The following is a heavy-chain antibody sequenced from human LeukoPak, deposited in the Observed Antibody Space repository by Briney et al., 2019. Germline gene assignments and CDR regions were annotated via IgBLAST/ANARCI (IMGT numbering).Heavy chain of an antibody. CDR3: ARVGRYCSSTSCLVSYYYYYMDV. D-gene: IGHD2-2*01. CDR1: GGSFSGYY. CDR2: INHSGST. J-gene: IGHJ6*03. V-gene: IGHV4-34*01. Sequence: SETLSLTCAVYGGSFSGYYWSWIRQPPGKGLEWIGEINHSGSTNYNPSLKSRVTISVDTSKNQFSLKLSSVTAADTAVYYCARVGRYCSSTSCLVSYYYYYMDVWGKGTTLTVSS.